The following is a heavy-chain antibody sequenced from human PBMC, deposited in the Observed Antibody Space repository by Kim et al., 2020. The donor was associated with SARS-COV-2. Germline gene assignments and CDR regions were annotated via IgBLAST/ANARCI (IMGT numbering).Heavy chain of an antibody. CDR1: GGSFSDYY. V-gene: IGHV4-34*01. CDR3: ARGPDVLPPTLVYGLDA. Sequence: SETLSLTCAVYGGSFSDYYWTWIRQPPGKGLEWIGEINHSGNTNYNASLKGRVTILVDTSKNQFSLNLNSVTAADTGVYFCARGPDVLPPTLVYGLDASG. CDR2: INHSGNT. J-gene: IGHJ6*01. D-gene: IGHD3-16*01.